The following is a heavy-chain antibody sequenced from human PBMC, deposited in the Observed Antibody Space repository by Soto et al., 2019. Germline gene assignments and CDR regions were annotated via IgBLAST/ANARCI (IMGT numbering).Heavy chain of an antibody. CDR1: GFTFSSYE. CDR3: AREDGYSYFALPARAMDV. CDR2: ISSSGSTI. D-gene: IGHD5-18*01. V-gene: IGHV3-48*03. Sequence: EVQLVESVGGLVQPGGSLRLSWAASGFTFSSYEMNWVRQAPGKGLEGVSYISSSGSTIYYADSVKGRFTISRDNAKNSLYLQMNSLRAEDTAVYYCAREDGYSYFALPARAMDVWGQGTTVTVSS. J-gene: IGHJ6*02.